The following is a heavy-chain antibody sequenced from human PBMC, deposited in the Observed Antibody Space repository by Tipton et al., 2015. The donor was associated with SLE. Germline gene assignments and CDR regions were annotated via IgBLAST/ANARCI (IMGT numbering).Heavy chain of an antibody. CDR3: ARSDYGDDYWYSDL. Sequence: TLSLTCTVSGGSISSYYWSWIRQPPGKGLEWNGYIYYSGSTNYNPSLKSRVTISVDTSKNQFSLKLSSVTAADTAVYYCARSDYGDDYWYSDLWGRGTLVTASS. J-gene: IGHJ2*01. CDR1: GGSISSYY. CDR2: IYYSGST. D-gene: IGHD4-17*01. V-gene: IGHV4-59*01.